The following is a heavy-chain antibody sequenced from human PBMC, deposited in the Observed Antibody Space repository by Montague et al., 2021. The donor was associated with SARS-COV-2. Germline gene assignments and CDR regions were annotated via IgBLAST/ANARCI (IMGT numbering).Heavy chain of an antibody. V-gene: IGHV3-7*01. CDR3: TRDRDYGDYRNWFTL. Sequence: SLRLSCAASGFTISSFWMSWVRQAPGKGLEWVATIRQDGSDKYYVDSVRGRFTISRDNAKNSLYLQMSSLRAEDTVVYYCTRDRDYGDYRNWFTLWGQGTRVT. CDR1: GFTISSFW. D-gene: IGHD4-17*01. J-gene: IGHJ5*02. CDR2: IRQDGSDK.